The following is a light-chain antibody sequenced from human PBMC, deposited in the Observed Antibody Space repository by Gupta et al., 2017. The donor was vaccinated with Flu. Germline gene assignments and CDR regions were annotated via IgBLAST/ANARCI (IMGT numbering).Light chain of an antibody. Sequence: TQPPSASGTPGQSVTISCSGSSSNIGSNTVNWYQQPPGTAPKLLIYGKYQRPSRVPDRFSGSKSGTSASLAISGLQSEDEADYYCTTWDDSLNGVVFGGGTKVTVL. CDR3: TTWDDSLNGVV. V-gene: IGLV1-44*01. CDR2: GKY. CDR1: SSNIGSNT. J-gene: IGLJ2*01.